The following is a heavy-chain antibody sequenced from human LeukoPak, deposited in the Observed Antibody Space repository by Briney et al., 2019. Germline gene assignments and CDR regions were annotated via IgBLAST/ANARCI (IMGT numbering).Heavy chain of an antibody. V-gene: IGHV3-74*01. CDR2: INTDGSST. CDR1: GFTFSSYW. J-gene: IGHJ6*03. CDR3: ARDLNYYYYYMDV. Sequence: GGSLRLSCAASGFTFSSYWMHWVRHAPGKGLVWVSRINTDGSSTSYADSVKGRFTISRDNAKNTLYLQMNSLRAEDTAVYYCARDLNYYYYYMDVWGKGTTVTVSS.